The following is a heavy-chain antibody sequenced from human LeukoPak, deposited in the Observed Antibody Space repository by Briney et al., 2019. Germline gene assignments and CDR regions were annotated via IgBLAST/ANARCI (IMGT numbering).Heavy chain of an antibody. J-gene: IGHJ4*02. CDR3: ARDRLDF. Sequence: GGSLRLSCAASGFISSDYWMSWVRQAPGKGLEWVANIKQEGSEKYYVDSVKGRFTISRDNAKNSLYLQMNSLRAEDTAVYYCARDRLDFWGQGTLVTVSS. V-gene: IGHV3-7*01. CDR1: GFISSDYW. CDR2: IKQEGSEK.